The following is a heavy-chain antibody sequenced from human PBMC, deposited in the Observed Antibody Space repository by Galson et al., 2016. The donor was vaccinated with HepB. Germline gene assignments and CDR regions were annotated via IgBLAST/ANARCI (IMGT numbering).Heavy chain of an antibody. CDR2: LSGSGLFT. CDR3: AKDRGQRGPANLWCVGNWVDT. Sequence: SLRLSCAASGFSFSNSGMSWVRQAPGRGLEWVSGLSGSGLFTYYADSVKGRFTISRDNAKNTLNLQLNSLGAEDTAIYYCAKDRGQRGPANLWCVGNWVDTWGQGTLVTVSS. D-gene: IGHD3-10*01. V-gene: IGHV3-23*01. J-gene: IGHJ5*02. CDR1: GFSFSNSG.